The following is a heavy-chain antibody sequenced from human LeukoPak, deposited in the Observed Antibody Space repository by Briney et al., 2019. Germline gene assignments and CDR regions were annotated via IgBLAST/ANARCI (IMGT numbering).Heavy chain of an antibody. J-gene: IGHJ4*02. CDR3: ARAGWIITSGIDY. V-gene: IGHV4-38-2*01. Sequence: SETLSLTCGVSGYSISRGYYWAWIRQPPEKGLEWIGTIYHIGSTYYTPSLESRVTISVDTSKNEFSLNLNSVTAADTAVYYCARAGWIITSGIDYWGQGALVTVSS. CDR1: GYSISRGYY. CDR2: IYHIGST. D-gene: IGHD1-20*01.